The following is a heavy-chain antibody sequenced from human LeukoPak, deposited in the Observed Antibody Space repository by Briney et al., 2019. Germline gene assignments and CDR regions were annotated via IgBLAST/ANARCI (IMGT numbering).Heavy chain of an antibody. CDR2: IYYSGST. V-gene: IGHV4-39*07. J-gene: IGHJ3*02. CDR1: GGSISSSSYY. CDR3: ARESPPYAFDI. Sequence: PSETLSLNCTGSGGSISSSSYYWGWIRQPPGKGLEWIGSIYYSGSTYYSPSLKSRVTISVDTSKNQFSLKLSSVTAADTAVYYCARESPPYAFDIWGQGTMVTVSS.